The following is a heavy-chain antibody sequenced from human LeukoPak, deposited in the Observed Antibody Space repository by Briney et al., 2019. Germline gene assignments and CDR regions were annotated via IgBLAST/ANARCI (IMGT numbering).Heavy chain of an antibody. D-gene: IGHD3-22*01. V-gene: IGHV4-38-2*01. J-gene: IGHJ4*02. Sequence: PSETLSLTCAVSGYSISSGYYWGWIRQPPGKGLEWIGSIYRSGSTYYNPSLKSRVTISVDTSKNQCSLKLSSVTAADTAVYYCARFLSGTGSSGYPDWGQGTLVTVSS. CDR3: ARFLSGTGSSGYPD. CDR1: GYSISSGYY. CDR2: IYRSGST.